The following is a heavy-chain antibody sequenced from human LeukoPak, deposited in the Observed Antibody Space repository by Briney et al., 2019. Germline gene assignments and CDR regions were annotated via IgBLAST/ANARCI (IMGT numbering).Heavy chain of an antibody. J-gene: IGHJ5*02. Sequence: SETLSLTCTVSGGSISSSSYYWGWIRQPPGKGLEWIGSIYYSGSTYYNPSLKSRVTISVDTSKNQFSLKLSSVTAADTAVYYCAREEGYCSSTSCYANWFDPWGQGTLVTVSS. V-gene: IGHV4-39*07. CDR2: IYYSGST. D-gene: IGHD2-2*01. CDR3: AREEGYCSSTSCYANWFDP. CDR1: GGSISSSSYY.